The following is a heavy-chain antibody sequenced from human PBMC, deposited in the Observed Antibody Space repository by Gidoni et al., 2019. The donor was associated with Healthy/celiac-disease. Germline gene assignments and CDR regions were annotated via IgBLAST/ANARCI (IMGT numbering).Heavy chain of an antibody. D-gene: IGHD6-19*01. V-gene: IGHV3-30*18. CDR3: AKDMGDSSGWSFDY. Sequence: QLQLVESGGGVVQPGRSLRLSCAASGFTFSSYGMHWVRQAPGKGLEWVAVISYDGSNKYYADSVKGRFTISRDNSKNTLYLQMNSLRAEDTAVYYCAKDMGDSSGWSFDYWGQGTLVTVSS. J-gene: IGHJ4*02. CDR2: ISYDGSNK. CDR1: GFTFSSYG.